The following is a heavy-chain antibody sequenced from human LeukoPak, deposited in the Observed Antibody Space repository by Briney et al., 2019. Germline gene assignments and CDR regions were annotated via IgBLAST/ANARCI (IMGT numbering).Heavy chain of an antibody. CDR3: AKDLRHYGGNSGGDLFPFDY. CDR1: GFTFSSYA. CDR2: ISGSGGST. V-gene: IGHV3-23*01. J-gene: IGHJ4*02. D-gene: IGHD4-23*01. Sequence: QPGGSLRLSCAASGFTFSSYAMSWVRQAPGKGLEWVSAISGSGGSTYYADSVKGRFTISRDNSKNTLYLQMNSLRAEDTAVYYCAKDLRHYGGNSGGDLFPFDYWGQGTLVTVSS.